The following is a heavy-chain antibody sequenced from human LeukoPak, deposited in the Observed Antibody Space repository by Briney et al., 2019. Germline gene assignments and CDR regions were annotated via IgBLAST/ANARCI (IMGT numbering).Heavy chain of an antibody. Sequence: ASVKVSCKASGYTFTGYYMHWVRQAPGQGLEWMGCINPNSGGTNYAQKFQGRVTMTRDTSISTAYMELSRLRSDDTAVYYCARDQTVTVYYYYYMDVWGKGTTVTISS. CDR2: INPNSGGT. V-gene: IGHV1-2*02. CDR1: GYTFTGYY. J-gene: IGHJ6*03. CDR3: ARDQTVTVYYYYYMDV. D-gene: IGHD4-11*01.